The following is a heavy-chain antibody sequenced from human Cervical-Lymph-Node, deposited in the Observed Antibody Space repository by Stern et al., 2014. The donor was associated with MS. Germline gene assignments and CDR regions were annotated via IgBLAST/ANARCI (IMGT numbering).Heavy chain of an antibody. Sequence: VQLVESGAEVKKPGSSMTVSCKASGGTFSSIEISWVGQAPGQGLEGLGGSIPLFGTTNYAPKVQGRVTIIADESTNTVNMELSSLRSEDTAVYYCVRDQGGIADSWGQGTLVTVSS. V-gene: IGHV1-69*01. CDR1: GGTFSSIE. J-gene: IGHJ5*01. CDR2: SIPLFGTT. CDR3: VRDQGGIADS. D-gene: IGHD6-13*01.